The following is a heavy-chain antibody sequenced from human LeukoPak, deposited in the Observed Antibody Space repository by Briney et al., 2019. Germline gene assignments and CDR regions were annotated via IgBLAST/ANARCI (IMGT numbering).Heavy chain of an antibody. D-gene: IGHD5-12*01. CDR3: AKAPPYSGSPYYYYMDV. Sequence: GGSLRLSCAASGFTFSSYSMTWVRQAPGKGLEWVSSISRSSSDIYYADSVKGRITISRDNAKDSLYLQMNSLRAEDTAVYYCAKAPPYSGSPYYYYMDVWGKGTTVTVSS. J-gene: IGHJ6*03. V-gene: IGHV3-21*01. CDR1: GFTFSSYS. CDR2: ISRSSSDI.